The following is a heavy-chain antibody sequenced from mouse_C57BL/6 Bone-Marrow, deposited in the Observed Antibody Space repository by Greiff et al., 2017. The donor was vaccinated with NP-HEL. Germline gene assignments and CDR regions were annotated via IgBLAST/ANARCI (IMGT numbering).Heavy chain of an antibody. J-gene: IGHJ3*01. CDR2: IDPSDSYT. CDR3: ARGFAY. Sequence: QVHLQQPGAELVRPGTSVKLSCKASGYTFTSYWMHWVKQRPGQGLEWIGVIDPSDSYTNYNQKFKGKATLTVDTSSSTAYMQLSSLTSEDSAVYYCARGFAYWGQGTLVTVSA. CDR1: GYTFTSYW. V-gene: IGHV1-59*01.